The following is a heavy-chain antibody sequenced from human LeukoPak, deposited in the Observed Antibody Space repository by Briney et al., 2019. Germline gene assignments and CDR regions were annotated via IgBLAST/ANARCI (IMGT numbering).Heavy chain of an antibody. CDR2: INPNSGGT. Sequence: ASVKVSCKASGYTFTGYYMHWVRQAPGQGLEWMGWINPNSGGTNYAQKFQDRVTMTRDTSISTAYMELSRLRSDDTAVYYCASTPIHGDPDAFDIWGQGTMVTVSS. J-gene: IGHJ3*02. CDR3: ASTPIHGDPDAFDI. V-gene: IGHV1-2*02. D-gene: IGHD4-17*01. CDR1: GYTFTGYY.